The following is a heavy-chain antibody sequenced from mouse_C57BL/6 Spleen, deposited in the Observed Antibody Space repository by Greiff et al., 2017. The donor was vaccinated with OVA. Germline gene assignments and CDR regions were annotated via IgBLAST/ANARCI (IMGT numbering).Heavy chain of an antibody. V-gene: IGHV1-69*01. CDR3: ARANGGYYFDY. CDR1: GYTFTSYW. J-gene: IGHJ2*01. CDR2: IDPSDSYT. Sequence: VQLQQPGAELVMPGASVKLSCKASGYTFTSYWMHWVKQRPGQGLEWIGEIDPSDSYTNYNQKFKGKSTLTVDKSSSTAYMQLSSLTSEDSAVYYCARANGGYYFDYWGQGTTLTVSS.